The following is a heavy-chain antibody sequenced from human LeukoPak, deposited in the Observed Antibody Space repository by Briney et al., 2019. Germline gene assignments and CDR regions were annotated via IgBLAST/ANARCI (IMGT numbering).Heavy chain of an antibody. V-gene: IGHV3-23*01. CDR2: ISGSGGST. CDR1: GFTFSSYA. Sequence: GGSLRLSCAASGFTFSSYAMSWVRQAPGKGLEWVSAISGSGGSTYYADSVKGRFTISRDNSKNTLYLQMNSLRAEDTAVYYCAMVTVLLWFGELDDAFDIWGQGTMVTVSS. J-gene: IGHJ3*02. CDR3: AMVTVLLWFGELDDAFDI. D-gene: IGHD3-10*01.